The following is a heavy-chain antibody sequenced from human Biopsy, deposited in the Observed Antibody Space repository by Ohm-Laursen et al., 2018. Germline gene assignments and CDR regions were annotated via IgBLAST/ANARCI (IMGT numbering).Heavy chain of an antibody. CDR2: IYSGGNT. D-gene: IGHD6-19*01. V-gene: IGHV4-61*01. J-gene: IGHJ4*02. Sequence: SETLSLTWAASGDSLSSGPDNWSWIRQPPGQGLEYIGFIYSGGNTNYNPSLQNRVTMSVDTSKNQFSLKLSSVIAADTAVYYCARGRRTSGWPYFANWGQGTLVIVSS. CDR1: GDSLSSGPDN. CDR3: ARGRRTSGWPYFAN.